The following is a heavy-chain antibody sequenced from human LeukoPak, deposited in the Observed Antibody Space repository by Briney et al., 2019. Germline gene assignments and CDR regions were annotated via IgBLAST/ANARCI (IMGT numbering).Heavy chain of an antibody. D-gene: IGHD3-3*01. CDR1: GFTFSSCG. Sequence: GGSLRLSCADSGFTFSSCGLSWVRQAPGKGLEWVSAISAGGSTYYAGSVKGRFTISRDNSRNTLYLQMNSLRAEDTAVYYCARDPGTYYDFWSGYYDANYYYGMDVWGQGTTVTVSS. CDR3: ARDPGTYYDFWSGYYDANYYYGMDV. J-gene: IGHJ6*02. CDR2: ISAGGST. V-gene: IGHV3-23*01.